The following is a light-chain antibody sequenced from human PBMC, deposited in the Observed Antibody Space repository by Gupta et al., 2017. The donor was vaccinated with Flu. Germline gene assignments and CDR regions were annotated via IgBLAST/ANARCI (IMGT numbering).Light chain of an antibody. CDR2: GNN. J-gene: IGLJ3*02. CDR1: SSDIGAGYD. Sequence: QSVLTQPPSVSGAPGQRLTISCTGSSSDIGAGYDVHWYQQLPGRAPKLLTYGNNNRPSGVPDRFAGYKSGTSASLAITGLQADDEADYYCQYYDSSLSGSVFGGGTKLTVL. CDR3: QYYDSSLSGSV. V-gene: IGLV1-40*01.